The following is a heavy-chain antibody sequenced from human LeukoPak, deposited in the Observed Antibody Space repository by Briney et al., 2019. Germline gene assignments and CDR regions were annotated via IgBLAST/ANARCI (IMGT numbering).Heavy chain of an antibody. D-gene: IGHD3-10*01. Sequence: ASVKVSCTVSGYTLTELSMHWVRQAPGKGLEWMGGFDPEDGETIYAQKFQGRVTMTEDTSTDTAYMELSSLRSEDTAVYYCATFSSVWHRRMAGYYGSGSYSYWGQGTLVTVSS. CDR3: ATFSSVWHRRMAGYYGSGSYSY. J-gene: IGHJ4*02. CDR1: GYTLTELS. V-gene: IGHV1-24*01. CDR2: FDPEDGET.